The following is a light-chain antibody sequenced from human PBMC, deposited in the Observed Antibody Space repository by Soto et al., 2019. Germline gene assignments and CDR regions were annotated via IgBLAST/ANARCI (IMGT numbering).Light chain of an antibody. Sequence: VVTQTQGTLSLAPGERXXXXXIARLSVSSSYLAWYQQKPGQPPRLLIYDASSRATGIPDRFSGSGSRTDFTLTISRLEPEDFAVYYCQQYGSSPTFGPGTKVDI. CDR3: QQYGSSPT. CDR2: DAS. J-gene: IGKJ1*01. CDR1: LSVSSSY. V-gene: IGKV3-20*01.